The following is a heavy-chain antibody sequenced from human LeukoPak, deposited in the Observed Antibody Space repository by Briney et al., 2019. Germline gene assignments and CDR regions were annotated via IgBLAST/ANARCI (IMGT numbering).Heavy chain of an antibody. CDR1: GFTFSNAW. CDR3: ATEGYYGSGSYFY. D-gene: IGHD3-10*01. Sequence: GGSLRLSCAASGFTFSNAWMSWVRQAPGKGLEWVGRIKSKTDGGTTDYAAPVKGRFTISRDDSKNTLYLQMNSLKTEDTAVYYCATEGYYGSGSYFYWGQGTLVTVSS. J-gene: IGHJ4*02. CDR2: IKSKTDGGTT. V-gene: IGHV3-15*01.